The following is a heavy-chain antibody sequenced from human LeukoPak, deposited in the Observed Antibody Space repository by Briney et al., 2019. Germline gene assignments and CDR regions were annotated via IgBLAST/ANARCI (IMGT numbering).Heavy chain of an antibody. D-gene: IGHD5-18*01. CDR3: ARQVGYTYGQVDY. V-gene: IGHV4-39*01. CDR1: GGSISSSGYY. CDR2: IYSSGSS. Sequence: PSETLSLTCTVSGGSISSSGYYWGWIRQPPGKGLEWIGSIYSSGSSYYNPSLKSRVTISVDTSKNQFSLKLSSVTAPDTAVYYCARQVGYTYGQVDYWGQGTLVTVSS. J-gene: IGHJ4*02.